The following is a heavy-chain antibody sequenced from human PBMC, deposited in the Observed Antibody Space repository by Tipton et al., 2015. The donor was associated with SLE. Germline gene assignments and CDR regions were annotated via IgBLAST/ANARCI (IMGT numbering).Heavy chain of an antibody. Sequence: TLSLTCTVSGDSISSSNYYWGWVRQPPGKGLEWIASIIYSGNTYYNPSLKSRVTILIDTSKNQFSLKLNSVTAADTAVYYCARSAGYGSNWAHFDYWGQGTLVTVSS. CDR2: IIYSGNT. V-gene: IGHV4-39*07. CDR1: GDSISSSNYY. J-gene: IGHJ4*02. CDR3: ARSAGYGSNWAHFDY. D-gene: IGHD6-13*01.